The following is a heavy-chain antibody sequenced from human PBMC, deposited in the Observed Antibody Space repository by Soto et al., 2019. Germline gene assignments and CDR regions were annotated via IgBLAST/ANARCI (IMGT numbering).Heavy chain of an antibody. V-gene: IGHV5-51*01. CDR3: ARHMEAAAGQFYYYYGMDV. CDR2: IYPDDSDT. CDR1: GYSFTSHW. J-gene: IGHJ6*02. D-gene: IGHD6-13*01. Sequence: PGESLKISCKGSGYSFTSHWIGWVRQMSGKGLEWMGTIYPDDSDTRYSPSFQGQVTISADKSISTAYLQWSSLKASDTATYYCARHMEAAAGQFYYYYGMDVWGQGTTVTVSS.